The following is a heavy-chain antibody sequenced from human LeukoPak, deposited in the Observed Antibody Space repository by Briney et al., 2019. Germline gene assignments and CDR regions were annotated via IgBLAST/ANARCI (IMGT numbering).Heavy chain of an antibody. J-gene: IGHJ4*02. D-gene: IGHD3-10*01. CDR1: GGSFSGYY. Sequence: SETLSLTCAVYGGSFSGYYWSWIRQPPGKGLEWIGEINHSGSTNYNPSLKSRVTISVDTSKNQFSLKLSSVTAADTAVYYCARFVTYYYGSGSYMYFDHWGQGTLVTVSS. V-gene: IGHV4-34*01. CDR3: ARFVTYYYGSGSYMYFDH. CDR2: INHSGST.